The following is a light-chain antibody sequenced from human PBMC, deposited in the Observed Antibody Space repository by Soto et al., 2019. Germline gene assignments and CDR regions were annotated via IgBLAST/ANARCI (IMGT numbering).Light chain of an antibody. J-gene: IGKJ4*01. Sequence: DIQMTQSPSTLSASVGDRVTITCRASQSISSWLAWYQQKPGKAPKLLIYDASSLESGVPSRFSGSGSGTEFTLTISRMQPGDFATYYCQHYNSYSLTFGGGTKVEIK. V-gene: IGKV1-5*01. CDR2: DAS. CDR1: QSISSW. CDR3: QHYNSYSLT.